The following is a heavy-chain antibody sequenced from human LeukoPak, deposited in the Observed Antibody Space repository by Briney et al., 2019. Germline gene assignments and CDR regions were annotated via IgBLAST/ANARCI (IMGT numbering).Heavy chain of an antibody. CDR3: ARHTSSSMDY. D-gene: IGHD6-6*01. Sequence: SETLSLTCSLSGGSISSSSYFWGWIRQPPGKGLEWIGSIYYTGSTYYNPSLKSRLTISVDTSKNQFSLNLSSVTTADTAVYYCARHTSSSMDYWGQGTLVTVSS. J-gene: IGHJ4*02. V-gene: IGHV4-39*01. CDR2: IYYTGST. CDR1: GGSISSSSYF.